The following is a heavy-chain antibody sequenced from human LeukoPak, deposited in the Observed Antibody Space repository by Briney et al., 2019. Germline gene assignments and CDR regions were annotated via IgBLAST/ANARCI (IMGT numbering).Heavy chain of an antibody. J-gene: IGHJ3*02. V-gene: IGHV3-30*18. Sequence: PGRSLRLSCAASGFTFSSYGMHWVRQAPGKGLEWVAVISYDGSNKYYADSVKGRFTISRDNSKNTLYLQMNSLRAEDTAVYYCAKDLAARYYDFWSGYYGTDDAFDIWGQGTMVTVSS. CDR2: ISYDGSNK. CDR3: AKDLAARYYDFWSGYYGTDDAFDI. CDR1: GFTFSSYG. D-gene: IGHD3-3*01.